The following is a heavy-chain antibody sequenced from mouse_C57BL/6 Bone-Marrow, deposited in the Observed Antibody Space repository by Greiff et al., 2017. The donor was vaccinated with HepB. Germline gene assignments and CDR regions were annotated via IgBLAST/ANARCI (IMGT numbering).Heavy chain of an antibody. V-gene: IGHV1-81*01. CDR3: AGRPGLRREFAY. J-gene: IGHJ3*01. CDR2: IYPRSGNT. D-gene: IGHD2-2*01. Sequence: QVQLKESGAELARPGASVKLSCKASGYTFTSYGISWVKQRTGQGLEWIGEIYPRSGNTYYNEKFKGKATLTADKSSSTAYMELRSLTSEDSAVYFCAGRPGLRREFAYWGQGTLVTVSA. CDR1: GYTFTSYG.